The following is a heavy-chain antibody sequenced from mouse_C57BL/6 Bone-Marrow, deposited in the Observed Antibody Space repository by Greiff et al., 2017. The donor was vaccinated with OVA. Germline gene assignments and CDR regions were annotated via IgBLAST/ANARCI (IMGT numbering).Heavy chain of an antibody. CDR3: ARRTVVASFDY. D-gene: IGHD1-1*01. CDR2: INPGSGGT. Sequence: VKVVESGAELVRPGTSVKVSCKASGYAFTNYLIEWVKQRPGQGLEWIGVINPGSGGTNYNEKFKGKATLTADKSSSTAYMQLSSLTSEDSAVYFCARRTVVASFDYWGQGTTLTVSS. CDR1: GYAFTNYL. J-gene: IGHJ2*01. V-gene: IGHV1-54*01.